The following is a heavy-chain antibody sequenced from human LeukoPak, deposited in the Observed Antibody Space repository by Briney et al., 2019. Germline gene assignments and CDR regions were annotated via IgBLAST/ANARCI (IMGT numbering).Heavy chain of an antibody. CDR2: ISAYNGST. CDR1: GYTFTSYG. D-gene: IGHD3-16*02. V-gene: IGHV1-18*01. J-gene: IGHJ5*02. CDR3: ARDTKDYDYVWGSYRFSMRFDP. Sequence: ASVKVSCKASGYTFTSYGISWVRQAPGQGLEWMGWISAYNGSTNYAQKLQGRVTMTTDTSTSTAYMELRSLRSDDTAVYYCARDTKDYDYVWGSYRFSMRFDPWGQGTLVTVSS.